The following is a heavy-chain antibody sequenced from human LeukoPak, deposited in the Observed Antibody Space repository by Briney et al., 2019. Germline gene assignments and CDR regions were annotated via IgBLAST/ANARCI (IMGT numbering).Heavy chain of an antibody. D-gene: IGHD2-15*01. Sequence: GASVKVSCKASGNTFTSYDINWVRQATGQGLEWMGWMNPNSGNTGYAQKFQGRVTMTRNTSISTAYMELSSLRSEDTAVYYCARTYCSGGSCYLPFYYYYYYMDVWGKGTTVTISS. CDR1: GNTFTSYD. V-gene: IGHV1-8*01. CDR2: MNPNSGNT. J-gene: IGHJ6*03. CDR3: ARTYCSGGSCYLPFYYYYYYMDV.